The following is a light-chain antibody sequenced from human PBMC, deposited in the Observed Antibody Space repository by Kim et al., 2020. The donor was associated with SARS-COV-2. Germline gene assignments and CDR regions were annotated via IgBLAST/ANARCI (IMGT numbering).Light chain of an antibody. CDR3: CSYAGINTYV. Sequence: GQSRTISCTGTSRDDGACKYVSGYQQHPGRAPKLLISEVSKRPSGVPDRFSGSKSGNTASLTVSGLQTDDEADYYCCSYAGINTYVCGTGTKVTVL. V-gene: IGLV2-8*01. J-gene: IGLJ1*01. CDR2: EVS. CDR1: SRDDGACKY.